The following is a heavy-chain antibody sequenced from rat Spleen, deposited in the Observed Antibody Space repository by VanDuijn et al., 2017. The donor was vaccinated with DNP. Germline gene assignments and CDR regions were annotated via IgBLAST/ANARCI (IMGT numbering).Heavy chain of an antibody. CDR3: TIDRDGSYGVAY. CDR2: ISTGGSDI. CDR1: GFTFSDYY. V-gene: IGHV5-27*01. D-gene: IGHD1-12*02. Sequence: EVQLVESGGGLVQPGRSLKLSCAASGFTFSDYYMAWVRQTPTKGLEWVAFISTGGSDIYYRDSVKGRFTISRDNAKSTLYLQMDSLRSEDTATYYCTIDRDGSYGVAYWGQGTLVTVSS. J-gene: IGHJ3*01.